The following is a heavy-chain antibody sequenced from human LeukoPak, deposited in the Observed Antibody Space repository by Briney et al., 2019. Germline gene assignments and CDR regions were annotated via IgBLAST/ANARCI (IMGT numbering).Heavy chain of an antibody. Sequence: PGGSLRLSCAASGFTFSPYWMHWVRQVPGKGLVWVSDINSDGTITHYADSVKGRFTVSRDNAQDTLYLQMNNLRAEDTAVYYCARGTALQDYWGQGTLVTVSS. CDR1: GFTFSPYW. D-gene: IGHD2-2*02. V-gene: IGHV3-74*01. J-gene: IGHJ4*02. CDR2: INSDGTIT. CDR3: ARGTALQDY.